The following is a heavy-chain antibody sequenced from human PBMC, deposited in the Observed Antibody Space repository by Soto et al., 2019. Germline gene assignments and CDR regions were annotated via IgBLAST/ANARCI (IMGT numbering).Heavy chain of an antibody. CDR3: VYDSSGYDAFDI. J-gene: IGHJ3*02. D-gene: IGHD3-22*01. CDR1: GFTFSSYA. CDR2: ISGSGGST. Sequence: EVQLLESGGGLVQPGGSLRLSCAASGFTFSSYAMSWVRQAPGKGLEWVSAISGSGGSTYYADSVKGRFTISRDNSKNTLYLQMNSLRAEDTAVYYCVYDSSGYDAFDIWGQGTMVTVSS. V-gene: IGHV3-23*01.